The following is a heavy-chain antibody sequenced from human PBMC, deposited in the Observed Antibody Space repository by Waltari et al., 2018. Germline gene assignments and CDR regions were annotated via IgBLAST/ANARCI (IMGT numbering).Heavy chain of an antibody. D-gene: IGHD2-21*02. CDR1: GFVVINNY. CDR2: IYSGGGT. V-gene: IGHV3-53*04. J-gene: IGHJ3*02. Sequence: DVQLVESGGGLVQPGGSLRPSCAASGFVVINNYVSWVRQAPGKGLEWVTIIYSGGGTSYADSVEGRFTVSRQHSNNTVYLQMNNLRLEDTAVYYCVLDPLDPRRGDRLDAFDTWGQGTMVTVSS. CDR3: VLDPLDPRRGDRLDAFDT.